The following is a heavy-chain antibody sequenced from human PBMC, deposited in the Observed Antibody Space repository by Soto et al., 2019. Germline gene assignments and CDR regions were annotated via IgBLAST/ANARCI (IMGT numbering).Heavy chain of an antibody. J-gene: IGHJ3*02. CDR2: MNPNSGNT. D-gene: IGHD3-16*02. CDR3: ARGATNSFWGSYRYGAFDI. Sequence: ASVKVSCKASGYTFTSYDINWVRQATGQGLEWMGWMNPNSGNTGYAQKFQGGVTMTRNTSISTAYMELSSLRSEDTAVYYCARGATNSFWGSYRYGAFDIWGQGTMVTVSS. V-gene: IGHV1-8*01. CDR1: GYTFTSYD.